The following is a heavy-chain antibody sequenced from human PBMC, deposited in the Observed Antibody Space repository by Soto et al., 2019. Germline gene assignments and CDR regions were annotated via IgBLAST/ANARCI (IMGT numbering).Heavy chain of an antibody. D-gene: IGHD6-19*01. V-gene: IGHV3-48*03. CDR2: ISSSGSTI. CDR3: ARGGIAVGGWGKVDY. Sequence: EVQLVESGGVLVQPGGSLRLSCAASGFTFSSYEMNWVRQAPGKGLEWVSYISSSGSTIYYIDSVKGRFTISRDNAKNSLYLQMNSLRAEDTAVYYCARGGIAVGGWGKVDYWGQGTLITVSS. CDR1: GFTFSSYE. J-gene: IGHJ4*02.